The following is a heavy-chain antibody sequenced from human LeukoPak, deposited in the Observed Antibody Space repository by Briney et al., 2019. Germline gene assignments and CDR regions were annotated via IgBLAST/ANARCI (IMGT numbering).Heavy chain of an antibody. D-gene: IGHD3-3*01. Sequence: GGSLRLSCAASGFTFSSYAMSWVRQAPGKGLEWVSAISGSGGSTYYADSVKGRFTISRDNSKNTLYLQMNSLRAEDTAVYYCAKDPRYDFWSGYSNWFDPWGQRTLVTVSS. J-gene: IGHJ5*02. CDR2: ISGSGGST. CDR1: GFTFSSYA. V-gene: IGHV3-23*01. CDR3: AKDPRYDFWSGYSNWFDP.